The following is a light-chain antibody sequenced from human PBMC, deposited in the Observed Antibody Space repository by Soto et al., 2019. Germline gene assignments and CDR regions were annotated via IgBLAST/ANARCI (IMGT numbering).Light chain of an antibody. CDR2: GAS. V-gene: IGKV3-15*01. Sequence: IVMTQSPATLSVSPGERVTLSCRASQSVSSYLAWYQQKPGQAPRLLIYGASTRATGIPARFSGSGSGTEFTLTLSSLQSEDLGLYYCQQYNNWPPRITFGQGTRLEIK. CDR3: QQYNNWPPRIT. J-gene: IGKJ5*01. CDR1: QSVSSY.